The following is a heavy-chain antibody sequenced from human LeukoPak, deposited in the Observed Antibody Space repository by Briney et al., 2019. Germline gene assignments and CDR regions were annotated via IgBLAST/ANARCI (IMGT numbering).Heavy chain of an antibody. Sequence: SETLSLTCTVSGGSISSGSYYWSWIRQSAGTGLEWIGRVYTSGSTNYNPSLKSRVTISVDTSKNQFSLKLSSVTAAYTAVYYCARASNYGPYSLWGQGTLVTVPS. V-gene: IGHV4-61*02. D-gene: IGHD4-17*01. J-gene: IGHJ4*02. CDR1: GGSISSGSYY. CDR3: ARASNYGPYSL. CDR2: VYTSGST.